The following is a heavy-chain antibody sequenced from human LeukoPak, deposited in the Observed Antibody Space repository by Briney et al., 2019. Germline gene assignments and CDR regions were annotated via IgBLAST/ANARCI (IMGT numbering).Heavy chain of an antibody. CDR2: IYYSGST. CDR1: GGSISSYY. J-gene: IGHJ4*02. Sequence: SETLSLTCSVSGGSISSYYWSWIRQPPGKGLEWIGYIYYSGSTNYNPSLKSRVTISVDPSKNQFSLKLSSVTATDTAVYYCARCVYDSSGYYSFDYWGQGTLVTVSS. D-gene: IGHD3-22*01. V-gene: IGHV4-59*08. CDR3: ARCVYDSSGYYSFDY.